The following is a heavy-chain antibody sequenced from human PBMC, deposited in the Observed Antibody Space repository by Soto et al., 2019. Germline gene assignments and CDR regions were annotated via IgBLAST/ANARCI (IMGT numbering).Heavy chain of an antibody. CDR2: IVVGSGNT. Sequence: SVKVSCKASGFTFTSSAMQWVRQARGQRLEWIGWIVVGSGNTNYAQKFQERVTITRDMSTSTAYMELRSLRSDDTAVYYCARDPYYYDSSGYYPALVYFQHWGQGTLVTVSS. V-gene: IGHV1-58*02. J-gene: IGHJ1*01. CDR1: GFTFTSSA. D-gene: IGHD3-22*01. CDR3: ARDPYYYDSSGYYPALVYFQH.